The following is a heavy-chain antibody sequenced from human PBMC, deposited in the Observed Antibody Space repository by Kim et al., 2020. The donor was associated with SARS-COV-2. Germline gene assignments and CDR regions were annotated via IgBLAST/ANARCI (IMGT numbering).Heavy chain of an antibody. CDR2: ISSSSSYT. Sequence: GGSLRLSCAASGFTFSDYYMSWIRQAPGKGLEWVSYISSSSSYTNYADSVKGRFTISRDNAKNSLYLQMNSLRAEDTAVYYCARDRDILTGYDYWGQGTLVTVSS. CDR3: ARDRDILTGYDY. V-gene: IGHV3-11*05. CDR1: GFTFSDYY. J-gene: IGHJ4*02. D-gene: IGHD3-9*01.